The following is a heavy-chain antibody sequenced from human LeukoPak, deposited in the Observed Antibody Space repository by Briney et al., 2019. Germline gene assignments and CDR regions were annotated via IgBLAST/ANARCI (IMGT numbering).Heavy chain of an antibody. CDR1: GGTFSSYA. V-gene: IGHV1-46*01. D-gene: IGHD1-26*01. CDR2: INPSGGST. Sequence: ASVKVSCKASGGTFSSYAISWARQAPGQGLEWMGIINPSGGSTTYAQKFQGRVTMTRDTSTSTVYMELSRLRSEDTAVYYCARDSTPTYYSGTYYFEYWGQGTLVTVSS. CDR3: ARDSTPTYYSGTYYFEY. J-gene: IGHJ4*02.